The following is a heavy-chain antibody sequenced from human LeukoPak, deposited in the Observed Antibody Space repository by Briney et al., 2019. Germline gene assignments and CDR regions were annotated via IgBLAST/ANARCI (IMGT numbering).Heavy chain of an antibody. CDR2: ISSSGSTI. J-gene: IGHJ4*02. CDR1: GFTFSSYE. D-gene: IGHD3-10*01. Sequence: GGSLRLSCAASGFTFSSYEMNWVRQAPGKGLEWVSYISSSGSTIYYADSVKGRFTISRDNAKNSLYLQMNSLRAEDTAVYYCAREGYYYGSGPNDYWGQGTLVTVSS. CDR3: AREGYYYGSGPNDY. V-gene: IGHV3-48*03.